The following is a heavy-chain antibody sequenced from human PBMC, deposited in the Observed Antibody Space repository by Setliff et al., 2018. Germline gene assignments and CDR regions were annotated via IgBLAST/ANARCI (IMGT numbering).Heavy chain of an antibody. CDR2: IYPGDSDT. CDR3: ARVVGADGIGIDY. Sequence: GESLKISCKGSGYSFTSYWIGWVRQMPGKGLGWMGIIYPGDSDTRYSPSFQGQVTFSADKSISTAYLQWSSLKASGTATYYCARVVGADGIGIDYWGQGTVVTVSS. D-gene: IGHD2-15*01. V-gene: IGHV5-51*01. J-gene: IGHJ4*02. CDR1: GYSFTSYW.